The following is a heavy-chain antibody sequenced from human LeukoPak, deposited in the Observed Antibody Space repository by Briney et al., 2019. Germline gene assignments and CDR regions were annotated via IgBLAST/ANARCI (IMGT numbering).Heavy chain of an antibody. D-gene: IGHD6-13*01. CDR2: INHSGST. Sequence: SETLSLTCAVYGGSFSGYYWSWIRQPPGKGLEWIGEINHSGSTNYNPSLKSRVTISVDTSKNQFSLKLSSVTAADTAVYYCAGRRYSSSWSDPDYWGQGTLVTVSS. V-gene: IGHV4-34*01. CDR3: AGRRYSSSWSDPDY. J-gene: IGHJ4*02. CDR1: GGSFSGYY.